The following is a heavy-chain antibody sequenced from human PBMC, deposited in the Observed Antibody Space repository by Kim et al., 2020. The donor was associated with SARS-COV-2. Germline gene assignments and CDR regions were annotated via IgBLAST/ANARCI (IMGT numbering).Heavy chain of an antibody. D-gene: IGHD5-12*01. J-gene: IGHJ4*02. V-gene: IGHV3-48*03. Sequence: GGSLRLSCAASGFTFSSYEMNWVRQAPGKGLEWVSYISSSGSTIYYADSVKGRFTISRDNAKNSLYLQMNSLRAEDTAVYYCARGGASGYDPLPNDYWGQGTLVTVSS. CDR2: ISSSGSTI. CDR1: GFTFSSYE. CDR3: ARGGASGYDPLPNDY.